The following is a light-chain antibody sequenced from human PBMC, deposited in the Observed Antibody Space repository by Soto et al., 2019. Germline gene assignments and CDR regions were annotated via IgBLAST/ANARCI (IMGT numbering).Light chain of an antibody. J-gene: IGLJ3*02. V-gene: IGLV4-60*02. CDR2: LDRSGSY. Sequence: QAVLTQSSSASASLGSSVKLTCIMSSGHSTYIIAWHQQQPGKAPRFLMTLDRSGSYNRGSGVPDRFSGSSSGADRYLTISNLQFEDEGDYYCETWYSNTHKVFGGGTKLTVL. CDR1: SGHSTYI. CDR3: ETWYSNTHKV.